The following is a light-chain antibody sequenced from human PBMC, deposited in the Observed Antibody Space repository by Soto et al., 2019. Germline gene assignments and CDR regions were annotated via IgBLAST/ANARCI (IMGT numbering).Light chain of an antibody. CDR3: GTWDNSLSGSWV. CDR1: SSNIENNY. Sequence: QSVLTQPPSVSAAPGQKVTISCSGSSSNIENNYVSWYQQLPGTAPKLLIYDNNKRPSGIPDRFSGSKSGTSATLGITGLQTGDEAEYYCGTWDNSLSGSWVFGGGTKVTVL. V-gene: IGLV1-51*01. CDR2: DNN. J-gene: IGLJ3*02.